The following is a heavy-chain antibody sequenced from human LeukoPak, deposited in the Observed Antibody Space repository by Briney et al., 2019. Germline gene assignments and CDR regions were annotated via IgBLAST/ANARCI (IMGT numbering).Heavy chain of an antibody. V-gene: IGHV4-34*01. D-gene: IGHD5-18*01. CDR2: INHSGST. CDR3: ARGVQLWLLNYFDY. Sequence: PSETLSLTSAVYGGSFSGYYWSWIRQPPGKGLEWIGEINHSGSTNYNPSLKSRVTISVDTSKNQFSLKLSSVTAADTAVYYCARGVQLWLLNYFDYWGQGTQVTVSS. J-gene: IGHJ4*02. CDR1: GGSFSGYY.